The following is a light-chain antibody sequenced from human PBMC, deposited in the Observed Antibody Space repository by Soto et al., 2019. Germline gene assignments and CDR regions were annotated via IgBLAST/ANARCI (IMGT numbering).Light chain of an antibody. Sequence: ETVLTQSPDTLSLSPGERATLSCRASQSVSSTYLAWYQQKPGQAPRLLIYGAFNRATGIPDRFSGSGSGPDFTLTISRLEPEDFAVYYCQQYGSSPSMYTFGQGTKLEIK. J-gene: IGKJ2*01. V-gene: IGKV3-20*01. CDR1: QSVSSTY. CDR2: GAF. CDR3: QQYGSSPSMYT.